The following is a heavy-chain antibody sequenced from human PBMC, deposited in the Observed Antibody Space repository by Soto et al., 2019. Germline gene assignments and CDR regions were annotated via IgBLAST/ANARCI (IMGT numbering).Heavy chain of an antibody. Sequence: TLSLPCTVSGGSISSGGFYWSWIRQHPGKGLEWIGYIYYSGSTYYNPSLKSRVTISVDTSKNQFSLKLSSVTAADTAVYYCARQIGYCSGGSCGRLAESNWFDPWGQGTLVTVSS. CDR3: ARQIGYCSGGSCGRLAESNWFDP. CDR1: GGSISSGGFY. J-gene: IGHJ5*02. V-gene: IGHV4-31*03. D-gene: IGHD2-15*01. CDR2: IYYSGST.